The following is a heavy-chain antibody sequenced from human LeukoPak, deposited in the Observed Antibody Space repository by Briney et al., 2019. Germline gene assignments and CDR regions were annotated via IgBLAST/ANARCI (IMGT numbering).Heavy chain of an antibody. Sequence: AGGSLRLSCAASGFSFSNFAMSWVRQAPGKGLEWVSAISGSGGSTYYADSVKGRFTISRDSSKNTLYLQMNSLRAEDTAVYYCTKGGCSGGSCYRRDFDYWGQGTLVTVSS. J-gene: IGHJ4*02. CDR1: GFSFSNFA. CDR2: ISGSGGST. D-gene: IGHD2-15*01. CDR3: TKGGCSGGSCYRRDFDY. V-gene: IGHV3-23*01.